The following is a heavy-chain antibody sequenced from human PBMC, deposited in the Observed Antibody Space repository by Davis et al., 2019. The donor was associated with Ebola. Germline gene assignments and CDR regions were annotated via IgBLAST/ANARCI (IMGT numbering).Heavy chain of an antibody. J-gene: IGHJ4*02. CDR3: ASEVAVAGRDY. V-gene: IGHV1-69*02. D-gene: IGHD6-19*01. CDR1: VGTFSSYT. Sequence: SVKVSCKASVGTFSSYTISWVRQAPGQGLEWMGRIIPILGIANYAQKFQGRVTITADKSTSTAYMELSSLRSEDTAVYYCASEVAVAGRDYWGQGTLVTVSS. CDR2: IIPILGIA.